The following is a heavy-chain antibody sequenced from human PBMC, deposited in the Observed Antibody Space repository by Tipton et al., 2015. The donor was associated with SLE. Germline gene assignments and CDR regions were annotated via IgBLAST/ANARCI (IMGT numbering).Heavy chain of an antibody. CDR3: VVTVPKGMDV. Sequence: TLSLTCAVYGGSFSGYYWSWIRQPPGKGLEWIGEINHSGSTNYIPSLKSRVTISVDTSKNQFSLKLSSVTAADTAVYYCVVTVPKGMDVWGQGTTVTVSS. CDR1: GGSFSGYY. J-gene: IGHJ6*02. CDR2: INHSGST. D-gene: IGHD4-17*01. V-gene: IGHV4-34*01.